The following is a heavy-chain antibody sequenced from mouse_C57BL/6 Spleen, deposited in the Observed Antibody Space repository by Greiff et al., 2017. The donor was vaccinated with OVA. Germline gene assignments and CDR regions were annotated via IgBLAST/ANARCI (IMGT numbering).Heavy chain of an antibody. Sequence: QVQLQQSGPELVKPGASVKISCKASGYSFTSYYIHWVKQRPGQGLEWIGWIYPGSGNTKYNDKFKGKATLTADTSSSTAYMQLSSLTSEDSAVYYCAAMVLTGAMDYWGQGTSVTVSS. CDR2: IYPGSGNT. V-gene: IGHV1-66*01. D-gene: IGHD1-1*02. J-gene: IGHJ4*01. CDR3: AAMVLTGAMDY. CDR1: GYSFTSYY.